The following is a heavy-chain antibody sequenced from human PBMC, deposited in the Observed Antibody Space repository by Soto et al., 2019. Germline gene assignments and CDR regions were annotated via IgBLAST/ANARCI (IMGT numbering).Heavy chain of an antibody. CDR2: IYSGGST. V-gene: IGHV3-53*01. Sequence: PGGSLRLSCAASGFTVSSNYMSWVRQAPGKGLEWVSVIYSGGSTYYADSVKGRFTISRDNSKNTLYLQMNSLRAEDTAVYYCARSGSSWFYWFDPWGQGTLVTVSS. CDR3: ARSGSSWFYWFDP. CDR1: GFTVSSNY. J-gene: IGHJ5*02. D-gene: IGHD6-13*01.